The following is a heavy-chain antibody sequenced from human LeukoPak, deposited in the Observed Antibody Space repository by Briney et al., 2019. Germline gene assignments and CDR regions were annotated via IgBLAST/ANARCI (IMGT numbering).Heavy chain of an antibody. Sequence: ASVKVSCKASGGTFSSYAISWVRQAPGQGLEWMGRIIPILGIANYAQKFQGRVTITADKSTSTAYMELSSLRSEDTAVYYCAARGAQTITSFDYWGQGTLVTVSS. CDR2: IIPILGIA. CDR3: AARGAQTITSFDY. V-gene: IGHV1-69*04. CDR1: GGTFSSYA. J-gene: IGHJ4*02. D-gene: IGHD1-1*01.